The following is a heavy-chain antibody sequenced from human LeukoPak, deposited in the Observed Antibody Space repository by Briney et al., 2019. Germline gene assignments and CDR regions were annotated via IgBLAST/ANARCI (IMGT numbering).Heavy chain of an antibody. V-gene: IGHV4-34*01. Sequence: SETLSLTCAVYGVSFSGYYWSWIRQPPGKGLEWFGEINHSGSTNYNPSLKSRVTISVDTSKNQFSLKLSSVTAADTAVYYCARGWIREYYFDYWGQGTLVTVSS. J-gene: IGHJ4*02. CDR3: ARGWIREYYFDY. CDR2: INHSGST. D-gene: IGHD5-18*01. CDR1: GVSFSGYY.